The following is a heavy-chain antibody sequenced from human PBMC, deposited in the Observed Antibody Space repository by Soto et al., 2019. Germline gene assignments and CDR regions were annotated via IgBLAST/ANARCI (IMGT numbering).Heavy chain of an antibody. CDR2: IYYGGST. D-gene: IGHD1-1*01. V-gene: IGHV4-31*03. Sequence: KLSETLSLTCTVSGGSISSGGYYWSWIRQHPGKGLEWIGYIYYGGSTYYNPSLKSRVTISVDTSKNQFSLKLSSVTAADTAVYYCARQLTEGTVGTPDAFDISGQGTMVPVSS. CDR3: ARQLTEGTVGTPDAFDI. J-gene: IGHJ3*02. CDR1: GGSISSGGYY.